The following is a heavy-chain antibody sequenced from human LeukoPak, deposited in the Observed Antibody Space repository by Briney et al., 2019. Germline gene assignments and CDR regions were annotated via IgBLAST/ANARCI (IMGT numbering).Heavy chain of an antibody. J-gene: IGHJ2*01. Sequence: GGSLRLSCAASGFSFNSFPMHWVRQAPGKGPEWVAIISYDGSNNFYADSVKGRFTISRDNSKNTLYLQMNSLRVEVTAVYYCAREPRMAGYFDLWGRGTLVTVSS. V-gene: IGHV3-30*14. D-gene: IGHD5-24*01. CDR2: ISYDGSNN. CDR3: AREPRMAGYFDL. CDR1: GFSFNSFP.